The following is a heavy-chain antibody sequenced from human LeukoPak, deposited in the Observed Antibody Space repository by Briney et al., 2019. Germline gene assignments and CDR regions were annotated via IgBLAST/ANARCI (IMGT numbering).Heavy chain of an antibody. Sequence: GRSLRLSCAASGFTFSSYEMNWVRQAPGKGLEWVSYISSSGSAVHYADSVKGRFTISRDNAKNSLYLQMNSLRAEDTAVYFCAREGPHYYKDAFDIWGQGTMVTISS. V-gene: IGHV3-48*03. CDR1: GFTFSSYE. D-gene: IGHD3-10*01. J-gene: IGHJ3*02. CDR3: AREGPHYYKDAFDI. CDR2: ISSSGSAV.